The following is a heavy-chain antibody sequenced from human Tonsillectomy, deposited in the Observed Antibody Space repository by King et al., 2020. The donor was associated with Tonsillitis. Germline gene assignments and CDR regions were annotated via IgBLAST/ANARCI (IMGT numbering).Heavy chain of an antibody. V-gene: IGHV1-24*01. CDR1: GYTLTELS. Sequence: QLVQSGAEVKKPGASVKVSCKVSGYTLTELSMHWVRQAPGKGLEWMGGFDPEDGETIYAQKFQGRVTMTEDTSTDTAYLELSSLRSEDTAVYYCATSTPMFFYECSGPRGYFDYWGQGTLVTVSP. D-gene: IGHD3-22*01. J-gene: IGHJ4*02. CDR2: FDPEDGET. CDR3: ATSTPMFFYECSGPRGYFDY.